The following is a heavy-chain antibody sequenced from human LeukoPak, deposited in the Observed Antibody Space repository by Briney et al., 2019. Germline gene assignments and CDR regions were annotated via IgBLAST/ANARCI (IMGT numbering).Heavy chain of an antibody. CDR2: IFFSGST. CDR3: ARGEMATIEDAFDI. Sequence: SETLSLTCTVSGASISSDYWSWIRQPPGKGLEWIGYIFFSGSTNYNPSLKSRVTMSVDTSKNQFSLNLSSVTAADTAVYYCARGEMATIEDAFDIWGQGTMVTVSS. J-gene: IGHJ3*02. D-gene: IGHD5-24*01. V-gene: IGHV4-59*01. CDR1: GASISSDY.